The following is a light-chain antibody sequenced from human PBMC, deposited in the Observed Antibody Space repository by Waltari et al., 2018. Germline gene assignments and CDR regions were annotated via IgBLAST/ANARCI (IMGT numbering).Light chain of an antibody. CDR3: QQYFSVPLT. Sequence: IQMTQSPSSLSGSVGDRVTISCRASQDITNALAWYQQKLGRAPKLLIYATSKLEGGVTARVSGRGSGTTYTLTIDSLQSDDSASYFCQQYFSVPLTFGGGSKIEI. CDR1: QDITNA. CDR2: ATS. J-gene: IGKJ4*01. V-gene: IGKV1-NL1*01.